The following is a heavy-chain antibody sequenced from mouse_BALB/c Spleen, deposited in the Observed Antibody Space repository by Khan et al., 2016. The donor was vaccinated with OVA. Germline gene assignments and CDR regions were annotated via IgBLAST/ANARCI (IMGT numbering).Heavy chain of an antibody. CDR2: ISSAGDYT. J-gene: IGHJ3*01. Sequence: IQLVQSGGDLVKPRGSLKLSCAASGFTFSSYGMSWVRQTPDKRLEWVATISSAGDYTYYPDNVKGRFTISRDNAKNTLYLQMSSLKSEDTAMFYCASHLTGSFAYWGQGTLVTVSA. D-gene: IGHD4-1*01. CDR3: ASHLTGSFAY. CDR1: GFTFSSYG. V-gene: IGHV5-6*01.